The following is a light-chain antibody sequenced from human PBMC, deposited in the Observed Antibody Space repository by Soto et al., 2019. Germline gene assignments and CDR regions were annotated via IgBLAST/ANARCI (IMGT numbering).Light chain of an antibody. Sequence: QSVLTQSASVSGSPGQSITISCTGTSSDVGGYNYVSWYQQHPGKAPKLMIYEVSNRPSGVSNRFSGSKSGNTASLTISGPQAEDEADYYCSSYTSSSTLVVFGGGTKLTVL. CDR3: SSYTSSSTLVV. V-gene: IGLV2-14*01. J-gene: IGLJ2*01. CDR2: EVS. CDR1: SSDVGGYNY.